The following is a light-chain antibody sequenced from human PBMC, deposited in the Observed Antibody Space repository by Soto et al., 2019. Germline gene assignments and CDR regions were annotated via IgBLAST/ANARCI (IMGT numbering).Light chain of an antibody. CDR1: QSVSSSY. CDR2: GAS. CDR3: QHQGT. V-gene: IGKV3-20*01. Sequence: EIVLTQSPGTLSLSPGERATLSCRASQSVSSSYLAWYQQKPGQAPRLLIYGASSRATGIPDRFSGSGSGTDFTLTISRLEPEDFAVYYCQHQGTFGQGTPVEIK. J-gene: IGKJ1*01.